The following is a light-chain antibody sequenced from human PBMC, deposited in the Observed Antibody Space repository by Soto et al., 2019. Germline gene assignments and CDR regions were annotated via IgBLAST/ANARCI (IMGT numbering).Light chain of an antibody. CDR3: QQRNTWPPIT. CDR2: DAS. CDR1: LDISNH. Sequence: DIQMTQSPSAMSASVGDRVTITCRASLDISNHLVWFQQKPGKVPKRLIYDASSLQTGVPSRFSGSGSGTEFTLTISSLQPDDFALYYCQQRNTWPPITFGQGTRLEIK. V-gene: IGKV1-17*03. J-gene: IGKJ5*01.